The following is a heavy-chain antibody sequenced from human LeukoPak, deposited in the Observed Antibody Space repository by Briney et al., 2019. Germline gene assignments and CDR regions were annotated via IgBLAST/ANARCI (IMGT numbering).Heavy chain of an antibody. D-gene: IGHD2-15*01. CDR2: IKSKTDGGTT. V-gene: IGHV3-15*01. J-gene: IGHJ4*02. CDR3: TTHLGYCCGGSCYS. Sequence: AGGSLRLSCAASGFTFSNAWMSWVRQAPGKWLEWVGRIKSKTDGGTTDYAAPVKGRFTISRDDSKNTLYLQMNSLKTGDTAVYYCTTHLGYCCGGSCYSGGQGTLVTVSS. CDR1: GFTFSNAW.